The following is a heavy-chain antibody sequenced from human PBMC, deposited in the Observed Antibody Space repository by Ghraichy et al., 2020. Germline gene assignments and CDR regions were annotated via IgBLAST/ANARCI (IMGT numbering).Heavy chain of an antibody. CDR3: ASFSGGYSSGWYFGAFDI. J-gene: IGHJ3*02. V-gene: IGHV3-53*01. CDR1: GFTVSSNY. Sequence: LSLTCAASGFTVSSNYMSWVRQAPGKGLEWVSVIYSGGSTYYADSVKGRFTISRDNSKNTLYLQMNSLRAEDTAVYYCASFSGGYSSGWYFGAFDIWGQGTMVTVSS. D-gene: IGHD6-19*01. CDR2: IYSGGST.